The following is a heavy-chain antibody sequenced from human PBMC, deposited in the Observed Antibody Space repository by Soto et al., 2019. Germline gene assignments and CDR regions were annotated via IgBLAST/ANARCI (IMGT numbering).Heavy chain of an antibody. Sequence: PWETLSLTCAVYGGSFSGYYWSWIRQPPGKGLEWIGEINHSGSTNYNPSLKSRVTISVDTSKNQFSLKLSSVTAADTAVYYCARGEPYYDFWSGYSHYYMDVWGKGTTVTVSS. D-gene: IGHD3-3*01. V-gene: IGHV4-34*01. CDR1: GGSFSGYY. J-gene: IGHJ6*03. CDR2: INHSGST. CDR3: ARGEPYYDFWSGYSHYYMDV.